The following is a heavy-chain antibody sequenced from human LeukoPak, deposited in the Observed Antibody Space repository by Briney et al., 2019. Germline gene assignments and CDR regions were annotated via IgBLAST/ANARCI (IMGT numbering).Heavy chain of an antibody. V-gene: IGHV4-39*01. D-gene: IGHD3-22*01. CDR3: ARRDDSSGYHKIFDY. CDR1: GGSISSGPYY. J-gene: IGHJ4*02. Sequence: SETLSFTCTVSGGSISSGPYYWGWIRQPPGKGLEWIGNIYYGENTYYNPSLKSRVTISIDTSKNQFYLKLSSLTAADTAVYFCARRDDSSGYHKIFDYWGPGTLVTVSS. CDR2: IYYGENT.